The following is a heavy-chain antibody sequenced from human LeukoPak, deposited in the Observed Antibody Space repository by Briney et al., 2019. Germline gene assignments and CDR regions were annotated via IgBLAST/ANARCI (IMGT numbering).Heavy chain of an antibody. J-gene: IGHJ4*02. Sequence: ASVKVSCKASGYTFTNYGISWVRQAPGQGLEWMGWISAYNVNKNYPQKVQGRVTMTTDTSTSTAYMELRSLRSDDTAVYYCARERTILTGYYRLREDYFDYWGQGTLVTVSS. V-gene: IGHV1-18*01. CDR1: GYTFTNYG. CDR3: ARERTILTGYYRLREDYFDY. CDR2: ISAYNVNK. D-gene: IGHD3-9*01.